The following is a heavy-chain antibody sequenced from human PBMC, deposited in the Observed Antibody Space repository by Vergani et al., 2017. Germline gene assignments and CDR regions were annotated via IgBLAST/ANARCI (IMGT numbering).Heavy chain of an antibody. D-gene: IGHD3-22*01. V-gene: IGHV3-11*06. CDR1: GFTFSDYY. CDR3: ASSGYYIYNWFDP. CDR2: ISSSSSYT. J-gene: IGHJ5*02. Sequence: QVQLVESGGGLVKPGGSLRLSCAASGFTFSDYYMSWIRQAPGKGLEWVSYISSSSSYTNYADSVKGRFTISRDNAKNSLYLQMNSLRAEDTAVYYCASSGYYIYNWFDPWGQGTLVTVSS.